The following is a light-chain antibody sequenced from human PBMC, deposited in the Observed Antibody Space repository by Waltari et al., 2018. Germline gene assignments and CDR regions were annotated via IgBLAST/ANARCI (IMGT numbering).Light chain of an antibody. J-gene: IGKJ2*01. V-gene: IGKV1-39*01. Sequence: DIQMTQSPSSLSASVGDRVTITCRASQNISSYLNWYQQKPGKAPKLLIYAASSLQSGVPSRFSGSGSGTYFTLTISSLQPEDFATYYCQQSYSTLYTFGQGTKLEIK. CDR2: AAS. CDR3: QQSYSTLYT. CDR1: QNISSY.